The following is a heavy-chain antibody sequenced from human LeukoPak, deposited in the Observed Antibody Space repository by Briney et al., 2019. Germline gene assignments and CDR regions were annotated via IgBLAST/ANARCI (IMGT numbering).Heavy chain of an antibody. Sequence: SETLSLTCAVSVYSISSGHYWGWIRQPPGKRHEWIGSIHHSGRTYHNSSLKSRVTISVDTSKNQFSLRLSSLTAADTAVYYCTRHTYFYDSPGAYYFDYWGQGTLVTVSS. CDR2: IHHSGRT. D-gene: IGHD3-22*01. CDR3: TRHTYFYDSPGAYYFDY. V-gene: IGHV4-38-2*01. J-gene: IGHJ4*02. CDR1: VYSISSGHY.